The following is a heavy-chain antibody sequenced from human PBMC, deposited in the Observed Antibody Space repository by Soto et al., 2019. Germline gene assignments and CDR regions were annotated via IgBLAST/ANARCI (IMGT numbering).Heavy chain of an antibody. D-gene: IGHD2-15*01. CDR1: GFTFNTYG. J-gene: IGHJ6*02. CDR3: ARIDCTGGNCRPYAYYDLDV. Sequence: GGSLRLSCAASGFTFNTYGMHWVRQAPGNGLEWVAVIWYDGSIKYYSDSTRGRFIVSRDNSRNTLFLQMNSLRVEDTAAYYCARIDCTGGNCRPYAYYDLDVWGQGTTVTVSS. V-gene: IGHV3-33*02. CDR2: IWYDGSIK.